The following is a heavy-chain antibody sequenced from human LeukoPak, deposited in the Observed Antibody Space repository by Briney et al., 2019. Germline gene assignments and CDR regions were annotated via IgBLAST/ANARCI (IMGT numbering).Heavy chain of an antibody. CDR2: IYYSGST. D-gene: IGHD6-6*01. V-gene: IGHV4-39*01. Sequence: PSETLSLTCTVSGGSISTSSYHWGWIRQAPGKGLEWIGTIYYSGSTYYNPSLKSRLTMFVDTSKNHFSLRLSSVTAADTAVYYCARPRVGSSSWSSFDYWGQGTLVTVSS. CDR1: GGSISTSSYH. CDR3: ARPRVGSSSWSSFDY. J-gene: IGHJ4*02.